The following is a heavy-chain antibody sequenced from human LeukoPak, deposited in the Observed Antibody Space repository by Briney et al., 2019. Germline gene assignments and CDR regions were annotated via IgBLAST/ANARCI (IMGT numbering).Heavy chain of an antibody. Sequence: GASVKVSCKASGYTFDSYGISWVRQAPGQRLEWMGWITAYNGNIKYAQKLQGGVTMTTDTSTSTAYIEVRSLRSDDTAVYYCARGGATTAIDYWGQGTQVTVSS. D-gene: IGHD4/OR15-4a*01. J-gene: IGHJ4*02. CDR1: GYTFDSYG. V-gene: IGHV1-18*01. CDR2: ITAYNGNI. CDR3: ARGGATTAIDY.